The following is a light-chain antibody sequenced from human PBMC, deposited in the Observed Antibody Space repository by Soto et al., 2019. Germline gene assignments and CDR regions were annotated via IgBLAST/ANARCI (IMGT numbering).Light chain of an antibody. V-gene: IGLV2-11*01. CDR1: NSDVGNYDF. Sequence: QSALTQPRSVSGSPGQSVTISCTGTNSDVGNYDFVSWYLQHPGRVPKVIIYDVSERPSGVPDRFSGSKSGNTASLTISGLQPEDEAVYYCCSYAGGHTWVFGGGTALTVL. J-gene: IGLJ3*02. CDR3: CSYAGGHTWV. CDR2: DVS.